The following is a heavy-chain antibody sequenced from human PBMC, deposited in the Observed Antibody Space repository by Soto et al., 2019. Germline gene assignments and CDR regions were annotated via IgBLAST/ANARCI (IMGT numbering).Heavy chain of an antibody. V-gene: IGHV4-39*01. D-gene: IGHD6-19*01. CDR2: IYYSGST. Sequence: ETLYLTCTVSGGSISSSRYYCGWIRQPPGKGLEWIGSIYYSGSTYYNPSLKSRVTISVDTSKNQFSLKLSSVTAADTAVYYCARRPSSSGWYGDFDYWGQGTLVTVS. CDR1: GGSISSSRYY. CDR3: ARRPSSSGWYGDFDY. J-gene: IGHJ4*02.